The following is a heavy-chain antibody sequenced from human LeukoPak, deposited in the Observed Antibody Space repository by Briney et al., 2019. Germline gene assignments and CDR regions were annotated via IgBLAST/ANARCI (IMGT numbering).Heavy chain of an antibody. D-gene: IGHD6-13*01. V-gene: IGHV4-34*01. J-gene: IGHJ4*02. Sequence: SETLSLTCAVYGGSFSGYYWSWIRQPPGKGLEWIGEINHSGSTEYNSSLKSRVTISVDTSKNQFSLKLSSVTAADTAVYYCARGGGGVAATAIDYWGQGTLVTVSS. CDR1: GGSFSGYY. CDR2: INHSGST. CDR3: ARGGGGVAATAIDY.